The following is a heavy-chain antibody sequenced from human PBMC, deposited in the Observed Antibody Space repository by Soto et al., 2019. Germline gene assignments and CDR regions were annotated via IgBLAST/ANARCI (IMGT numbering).Heavy chain of an antibody. J-gene: IGHJ5*02. Sequence: VGSLRLSCTFSVFTFSSYTMNCVRHSPGKGLEWVSSISSSGGATYYADSVKGRFTISRDNSKNTLDLQMNSLRVEDTAVYYCAKRTAAIKSWFEPWGQGTLVNVSS. CDR3: AKRTAAIKSWFEP. D-gene: IGHD2-2*02. CDR1: VFTFSSYT. V-gene: IGHV3-23*01. CDR2: ISSSGGAT.